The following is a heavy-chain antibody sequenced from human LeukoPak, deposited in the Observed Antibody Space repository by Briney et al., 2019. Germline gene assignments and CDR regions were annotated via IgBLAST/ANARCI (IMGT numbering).Heavy chain of an antibody. V-gene: IGHV3-23*01. Sequence: GGPRRLSCGALGFTFGTLARTGVGRVQGRGLEYVSLISGSGDITYYAHSLKDRFTISRDNSKNTLYLQMHSLRAEDTAVYYCAARPGDLAVPFDYWGQGTLVTVSS. CDR3: AARPGDLAVPFDY. CDR1: GFTFGTLA. CDR2: ISGSGDIT. D-gene: IGHD3-10*01. J-gene: IGHJ4*02.